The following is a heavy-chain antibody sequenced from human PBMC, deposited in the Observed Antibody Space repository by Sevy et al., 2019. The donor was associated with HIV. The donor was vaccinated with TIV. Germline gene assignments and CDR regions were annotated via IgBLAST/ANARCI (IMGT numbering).Heavy chain of an antibody. CDR2: MYYSGIT. CDR3: ARMNYYGSAPGSWFDP. CDR1: GGSISSYY. J-gene: IGHJ5*02. D-gene: IGHD3-10*01. V-gene: IGHV4-59*01. Sequence: SQTLSLTCTVSGGSISSYYWSWIRQPPGKGLEWIGYMYYSGITNYNPSLKSRVTISVDMSKNQVSLKLSSMTAAYTAVYYCARMNYYGSAPGSWFDPWGQGTLVTVSS.